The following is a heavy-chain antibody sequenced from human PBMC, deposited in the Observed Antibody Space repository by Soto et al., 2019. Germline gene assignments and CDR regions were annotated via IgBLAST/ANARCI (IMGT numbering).Heavy chain of an antibody. J-gene: IGHJ6*02. CDR3: GRSVVGATGEILYNAMDV. CDR2: INPASGHT. D-gene: IGHD1-26*01. V-gene: IGHV1-3*01. CDR1: GYTFTTYA. Sequence: QVQLVQSGAEVKKPGASVKVSCKASGYTFTTYALHWVRQAPGQRPEWMGWINPASGHTKYSKKFQDRVTITRDTSASTGYRELSRLRSEYTAVYYCGRSVVGATGEILYNAMDVWGQGTTVTVSS.